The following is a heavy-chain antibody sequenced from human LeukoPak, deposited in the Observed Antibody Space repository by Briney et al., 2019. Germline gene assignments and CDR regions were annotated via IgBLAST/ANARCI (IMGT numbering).Heavy chain of an antibody. D-gene: IGHD3-3*01. Sequence: PGGSLRLSCAASGFTVSSSYMSWVRQAPGKGLEWVSLIYSGGTTYYADSVKGRFTISRDNSKNTLYLQMNSLRAEDTAVYYCAREAMEYFDCWGQGTLVTVSS. V-gene: IGHV3-53*01. CDR2: IYSGGTT. CDR3: AREAMEYFDC. J-gene: IGHJ4*02. CDR1: GFTVSSSY.